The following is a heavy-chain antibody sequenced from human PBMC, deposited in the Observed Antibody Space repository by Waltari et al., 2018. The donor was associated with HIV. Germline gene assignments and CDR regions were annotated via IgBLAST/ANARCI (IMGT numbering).Heavy chain of an antibody. CDR1: GYTFTSYD. D-gene: IGHD3-10*01. Sequence: QVQLVQSGAEVKKPGASVKVSCKASGYTFTSYDMNWVRQATGQGLEWMGWMNPNSGNTDYAQKFQGRVTMTRNTSIRTAYMELSSLRSEDTAVYYCARAEYSVLRGVRLYYFDYWGQGTLVTVSS. V-gene: IGHV1-8*01. J-gene: IGHJ4*02. CDR3: ARAEYSVLRGVRLYYFDY. CDR2: MNPNSGNT.